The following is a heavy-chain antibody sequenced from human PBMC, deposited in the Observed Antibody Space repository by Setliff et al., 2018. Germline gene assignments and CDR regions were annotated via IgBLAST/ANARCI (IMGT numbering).Heavy chain of an antibody. D-gene: IGHD3-9*01. J-gene: IGHJ4*02. CDR2: ISGYNGKT. CDR1: GYSFTNYG. Sequence: ASVKVSCKTSGYSFTNYGINWVRQAPGQGLEWMGWISGYNGKTNYAQKVQGRVSMTTHTSTSTAYMELRSLRSDDTAVYYCARHGDASFYYDILTGHSPPYYFDYWGQGTLVTVSS. V-gene: IGHV1-18*01. CDR3: ARHGDASFYYDILTGHSPPYYFDY.